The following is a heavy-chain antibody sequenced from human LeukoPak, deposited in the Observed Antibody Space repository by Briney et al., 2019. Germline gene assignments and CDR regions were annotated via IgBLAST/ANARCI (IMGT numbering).Heavy chain of an antibody. CDR2: IYYSGTT. Sequence: SETLSLTCTVSGGSISNYYWGWIRQPPGKGLEWLGNIYYSGTTYYNPSLKSRVTISVDTSKNQFSLKLTSVTAADTAVYYCARSPDRYNWNPGNWFDPWGQGTLVTVSS. V-gene: IGHV4-39*07. CDR1: GGSISNYY. J-gene: IGHJ5*02. CDR3: ARSPDRYNWNPGNWFDP. D-gene: IGHD1-20*01.